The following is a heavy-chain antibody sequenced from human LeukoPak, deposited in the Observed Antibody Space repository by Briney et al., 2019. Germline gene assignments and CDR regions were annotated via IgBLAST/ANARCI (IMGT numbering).Heavy chain of an antibody. D-gene: IGHD2-15*01. V-gene: IGHV4-39*07. Sequence: SETLSLTCTVSGGSISSSSYYWGWIRQPPGKGLEWIGSIYYSGSTYYNPSLKSRVTISVDTSKNQFSLKLSSVTAADTAVYYCARVTPMVVAAPIWGQGTMVTVSS. CDR3: ARVTPMVVAAPI. CDR1: GGSISSSSYY. CDR2: IYYSGST. J-gene: IGHJ3*02.